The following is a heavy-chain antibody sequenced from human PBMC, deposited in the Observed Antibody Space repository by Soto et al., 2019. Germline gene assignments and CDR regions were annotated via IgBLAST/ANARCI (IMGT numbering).Heavy chain of an antibody. CDR3: ARHERSGWTRTLGY. CDR1: GFTFSSYG. D-gene: IGHD6-19*01. J-gene: IGHJ4*02. V-gene: IGHV3-48*02. Sequence: EVQLVESGGGLVQPGGSLRLSCAASGFTFSSYGMNWVRQAPGKGLEWVSFITPSTSTMYYADSVKGRFTISRDNAKNSLYLHVNSLRDEDTAVYYCARHERSGWTRTLGYWGQGTLVTVSS. CDR2: ITPSTSTM.